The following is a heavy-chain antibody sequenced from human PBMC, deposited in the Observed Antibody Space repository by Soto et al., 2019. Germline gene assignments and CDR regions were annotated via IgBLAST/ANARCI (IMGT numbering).Heavy chain of an antibody. CDR1: GFTFSSYA. Sequence: EVQLLESGGGLVSPGGSLRLSCAASGFTFSSYAMSWVRQAPGKGLEWLAGITFRGDYTYYADSVKGRFSLSRDNSRNRLDLQMNNLKVEDTALYYCAKLGTMGVFANWGQGTLLTVSS. J-gene: IGHJ4*02. D-gene: IGHD1-26*01. CDR3: AKLGTMGVFAN. V-gene: IGHV3-23*01. CDR2: ITFRGDYT.